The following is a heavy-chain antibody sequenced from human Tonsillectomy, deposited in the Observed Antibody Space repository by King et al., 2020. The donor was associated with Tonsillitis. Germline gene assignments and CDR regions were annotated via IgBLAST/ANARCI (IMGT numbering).Heavy chain of an antibody. J-gene: IGHJ5*02. D-gene: IGHD6-13*01. CDR1: GFTFSSYW. V-gene: IGHV3-7*04. CDR2: IKQDGIEK. Sequence: VQLVESGGGLVQPGGSLRLSCAASGFTFSSYWMSWVRQAPGKGLEWGANIKQDGIEKYFVDSVKGRFTISRDNAKNSLYLQMNSLRAEDTAVYYCARDPRLDLAAAGLNWFDPWGQGTLVTVSS. CDR3: ARDPRLDLAAAGLNWFDP.